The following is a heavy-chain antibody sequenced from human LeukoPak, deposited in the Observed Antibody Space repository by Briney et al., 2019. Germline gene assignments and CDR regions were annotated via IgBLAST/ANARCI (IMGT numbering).Heavy chain of an antibody. Sequence: SETLSLTCTVSGSSISSSSYYWGWIRQPPGKGLEWIGSIYYSGSTYYNPSLKSRVTISVDTSKNQFSLKLSSMTAADTAVYYCARLLRYFDWPYNWFDPWGQGTLVTVSS. J-gene: IGHJ5*02. CDR1: GSSISSSSYY. CDR2: IYYSGST. D-gene: IGHD3-9*01. CDR3: ARLLRYFDWPYNWFDP. V-gene: IGHV4-39*01.